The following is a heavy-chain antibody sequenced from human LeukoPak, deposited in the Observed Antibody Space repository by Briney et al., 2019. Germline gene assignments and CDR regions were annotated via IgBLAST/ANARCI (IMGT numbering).Heavy chain of an antibody. V-gene: IGHV3-23*01. J-gene: IGHJ5*02. Sequence: GGSLRLSCTASGFTFSSYAMSWVRQAPGKGLEWVSAISGSGGSTYYADSVKGRFTVSRDNSENTLYLQMNSLRAEDTALYFCAKAQTGDLGSRSSNWFDPWGQGTLVTVSS. CDR1: GFTFSSYA. CDR2: ISGSGGST. D-gene: IGHD3-10*01. CDR3: AKAQTGDLGSRSSNWFDP.